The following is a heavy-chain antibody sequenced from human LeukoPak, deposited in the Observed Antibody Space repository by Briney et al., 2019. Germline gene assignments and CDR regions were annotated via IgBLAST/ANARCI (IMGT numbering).Heavy chain of an antibody. CDR1: GFTFSGSA. J-gene: IGHJ4*02. D-gene: IGHD2-15*01. V-gene: IGHV3-73*01. CDR3: TTKGYCSGSSCYSRGDY. CDR2: IRSKGNSYAT. Sequence: GGSLKLSCAASGFTFSGSAMHWVRQASGKGLEWVGRIRSKGNSYATAYAASVKGRFTISRDDSKSTAYLQMNSLKTEDTAVYYCTTKGYCSGSSCYSRGDYWGQGILVTVSS.